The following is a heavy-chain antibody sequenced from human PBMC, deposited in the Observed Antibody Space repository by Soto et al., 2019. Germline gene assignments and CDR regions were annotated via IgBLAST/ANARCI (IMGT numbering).Heavy chain of an antibody. CDR3: ARVVGLYYYYGMDV. J-gene: IGHJ6*02. D-gene: IGHD2-2*01. V-gene: IGHV3-7*01. CDR2: IKQDGSEK. CDR1: EVSSCSYW. Sequence: RDACAAAEVSSCSYWMSRVNKDPGKGLEWVANIKQDGSEKYYVDSVKGRFTISRDNAKNSLYLQMNSLRAEDTAVYYCARVVGLYYYYGMDVSGQGTTVTVPS.